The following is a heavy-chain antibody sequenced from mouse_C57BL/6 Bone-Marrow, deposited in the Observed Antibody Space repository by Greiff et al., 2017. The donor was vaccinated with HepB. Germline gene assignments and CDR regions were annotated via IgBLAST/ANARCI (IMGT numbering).Heavy chain of an antibody. D-gene: IGHD2-4*01. V-gene: IGHV1-81*01. CDR3: ARFRGLRGFFFDY. Sequence: VMLVESGAELARPGASVKLSCKASGYTFTSYGISWVKQRTGQGLEWIGEIYPRSGNTYYNEKFKGKATLTADKSSSTAYMELRSLTSEDSAVYFCARFRGLRGFFFDYWGQGTTLTVSS. CDR2: IYPRSGNT. CDR1: GYTFTSYG. J-gene: IGHJ2*01.